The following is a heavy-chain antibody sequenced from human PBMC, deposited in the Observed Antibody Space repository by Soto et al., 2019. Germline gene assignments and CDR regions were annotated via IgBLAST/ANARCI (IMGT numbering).Heavy chain of an antibody. Sequence: GGSLRLSCAASGFTFSSYAMHWVRQAPGKGLEWVAVISYDGSNKYYADSVKGRFTISRDNSKNTLYLQMNSLRAEDTAVYYCASGAGDSSGYSAYFAYWGQGTRVTVSS. J-gene: IGHJ4*02. CDR3: ASGAGDSSGYSAYFAY. CDR2: ISYDGSNK. V-gene: IGHV3-30-3*01. D-gene: IGHD3-22*01. CDR1: GFTFSSYA.